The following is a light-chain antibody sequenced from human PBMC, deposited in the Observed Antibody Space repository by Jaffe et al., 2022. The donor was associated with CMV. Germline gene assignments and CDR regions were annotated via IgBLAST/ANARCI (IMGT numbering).Light chain of an antibody. CDR3: MQSTQWPRT. V-gene: IGKV2-30*02. CDR1: QSLLHSDGNIY. CDR2: KIS. Sequence: DVVMTQSPLSLPVTLGQPASISCRSSQSLLHSDGNIYLNWFQQRPGQSPRRLISKISDRDSGVPDRFSGSGSDTDFTLQISRVEAEDVGVYYCMQSTQWPRTFGQGTKLEIK. J-gene: IGKJ2*01.